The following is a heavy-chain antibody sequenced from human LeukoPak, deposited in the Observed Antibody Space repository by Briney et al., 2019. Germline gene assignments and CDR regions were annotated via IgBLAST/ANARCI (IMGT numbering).Heavy chain of an antibody. CDR2: IYSGGST. CDR1: GFTFSSYW. V-gene: IGHV3-53*01. J-gene: IGHJ4*02. Sequence: GGSLRLSCAASGFTFSSYWMSWVRQAPGKGLEWVSVIYSGGSTYYADSVKGRFTISRDNSKNTLYLQMNSLRAEDTAVYYCARENYYGSGSLDYWGQGTPVTVSS. CDR3: ARENYYGSGSLDY. D-gene: IGHD3-10*01.